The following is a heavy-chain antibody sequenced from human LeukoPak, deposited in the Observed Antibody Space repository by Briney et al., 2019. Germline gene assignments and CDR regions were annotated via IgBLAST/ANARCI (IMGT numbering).Heavy chain of an antibody. CDR2: ISGSGGST. J-gene: IGHJ4*02. CDR3: AKLGDGPSDSSGYYL. D-gene: IGHD3-22*01. CDR1: GFTFSSYA. Sequence: GGSLRLSRAASGFTFSSYAMSWVRQAPGKGLEWVSAISGSGGSTYYADSVKGRFTISRDNSKNTLFLQMNSLRAEDTAIYYCAKLGDGPSDSSGYYLWGQGTLVTVSS. V-gene: IGHV3-23*01.